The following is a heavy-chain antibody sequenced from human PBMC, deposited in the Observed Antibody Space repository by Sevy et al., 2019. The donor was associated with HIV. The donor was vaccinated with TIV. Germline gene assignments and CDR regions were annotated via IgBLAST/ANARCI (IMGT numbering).Heavy chain of an antibody. D-gene: IGHD6-13*01. CDR2: ISGSSSYI. V-gene: IGHV3-21*01. Sequence: GGSLRLSCAASGFTFSSYSLSWVRQAPGKGLEWVSSISGSSSYIYHTDSVKRRFTISRDNAKNSLDLQMNSLRAEDTAVYYCTRHVDVTSSWYQTYSFYYMDVWGKGTTVTVSS. J-gene: IGHJ6*03. CDR3: TRHVDVTSSWYQTYSFYYMDV. CDR1: GFTFSSYS.